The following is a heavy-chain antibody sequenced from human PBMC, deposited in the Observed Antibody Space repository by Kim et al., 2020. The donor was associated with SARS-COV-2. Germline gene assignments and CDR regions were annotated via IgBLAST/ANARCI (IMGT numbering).Heavy chain of an antibody. CDR3: ARDGIIGFNDAFDI. D-gene: IGHD1-20*01. Sequence: GGSLRLSCAASGFTFSRYGMHWVRQAPGKGLEWVAVIWSDGSNETYGDSVKGRFTISRDNSKNTLYLYMNNLRAEDTAVYYCARDGIIGFNDAFDIWGQGTMVTVSA. CDR2: IWSDGSNE. V-gene: IGHV3-33*01. CDR1: GFTFSRYG. J-gene: IGHJ3*02.